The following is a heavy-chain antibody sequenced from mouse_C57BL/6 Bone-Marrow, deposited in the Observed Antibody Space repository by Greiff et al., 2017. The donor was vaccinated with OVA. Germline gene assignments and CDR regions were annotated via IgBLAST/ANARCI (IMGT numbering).Heavy chain of an antibody. D-gene: IGHD1-3*01. CDR1: GYTFTSYW. V-gene: IGHV1-64*01. CDR2: IHPNSGST. J-gene: IGHJ2*01. CDR3: ARGEVGRGYFDD. Sequence: QVQLKQPGAELVKPGASVKLSCKASGYTFTSYWMHWVKQRPGQGLEWIGMIHPNSGSTNYNEKFKSKATLTVDKSSSTAYMQLSSLTSEDSAVYYCARGEVGRGYFDDWGKGTTLTVSS.